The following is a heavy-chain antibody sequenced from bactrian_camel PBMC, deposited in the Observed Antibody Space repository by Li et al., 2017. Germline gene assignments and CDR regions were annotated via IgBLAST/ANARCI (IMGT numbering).Heavy chain of an antibody. CDR2: IDSDGST. D-gene: IGHD3*01. J-gene: IGHJ4*01. CDR3: AADSPTARADVRTLYAMY. CDR1: GYPYTSIC. Sequence: HVQLVESGGGSVQAGGSLRLSCAASGYPYTSICMGYFRQAPGKEREGVAAIDSDGSTSYAESVKGRFTISKASAKDTLYLQMNNLKPEDTAVYYCAADSPTARADVRTLYAMYLGQGTQVTVS. V-gene: IGHV3S53*01.